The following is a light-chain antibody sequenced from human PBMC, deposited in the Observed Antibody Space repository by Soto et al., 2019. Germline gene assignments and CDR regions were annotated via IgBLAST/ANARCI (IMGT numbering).Light chain of an antibody. CDR2: SNN. V-gene: IGLV1-44*01. CDR3: AAWDDSLNGWV. J-gene: IGLJ3*02. Sequence: QPVLTQPPSASGTPGQRVTISCSGSDSNIGSNTVNWYQQLPGTAPKLLMYSNNQRPSGVPDRFSGSKSGTSASLALSGLQSEDEADYFCAAWDDSLNGWVFGGGTKLTVL. CDR1: DSNIGSNT.